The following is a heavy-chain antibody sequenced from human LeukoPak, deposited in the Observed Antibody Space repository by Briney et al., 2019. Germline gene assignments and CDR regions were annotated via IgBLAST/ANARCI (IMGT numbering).Heavy chain of an antibody. V-gene: IGHV1-69*05. J-gene: IGHJ4*02. CDR2: IIPIFGTA. D-gene: IGHD3-3*01. CDR3: ATHGIFGVVNFDY. CDR1: GGTFSSYA. Sequence: VASVKVSCKASGGTFSSYAISWVRQAPGQGLEWMGGIIPIFGTANYAQKLQGRVTMTTDTSTSTAYMELRSLRSDDTAVYYCATHGIFGVVNFDYWGQGTLVTVSS.